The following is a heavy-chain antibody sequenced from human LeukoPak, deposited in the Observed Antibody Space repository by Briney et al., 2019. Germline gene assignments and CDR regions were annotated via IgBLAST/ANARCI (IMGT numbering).Heavy chain of an antibody. Sequence: GGSLRLSCAASGFTFSDYYMSWIRQAPGKGLEWVSYISSSGSTIYYADSVKGRFTISRDNAKNSLYLQMNSLRAEDTAVYYCARRPRRTYYYDSSDTRDPYYFDYWGQGTLVTVSS. CDR2: ISSSGSTI. CDR3: ARRPRRTYYYDSSDTRDPYYFDY. V-gene: IGHV3-11*04. CDR1: GFTFSDYY. D-gene: IGHD3-22*01. J-gene: IGHJ4*02.